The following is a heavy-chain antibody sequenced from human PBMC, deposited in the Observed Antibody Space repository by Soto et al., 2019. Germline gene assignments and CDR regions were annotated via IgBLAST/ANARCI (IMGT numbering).Heavy chain of an antibody. J-gene: IGHJ6*02. CDR3: ARDRRYGMDV. CDR2: INHSGST. CDR1: GGSFSGYY. V-gene: IGHV4-34*01. Sequence: QVQLQQWGAGLLKPSETLSLTCAVYGGSFSGYYWSWIRQPPGKGLEWIGEINHSGSTNYNPSLKSRVTISVDTSKKQFSLKLSSVTAADTAVYYCARDRRYGMDVWGQWTTVTVSS.